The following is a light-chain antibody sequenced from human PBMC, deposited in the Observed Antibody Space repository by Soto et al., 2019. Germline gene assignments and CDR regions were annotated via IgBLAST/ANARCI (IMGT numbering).Light chain of an antibody. J-gene: IGLJ2*01. CDR2: DVN. V-gene: IGLV2-14*01. Sequence: QSALTQPASVSVSPGQSITISCTGTSSDVDGYNYVSWYQYPPGKAPKLMIYDVNNRPSGVSNRFSGSKSGNTASLTISGRQAEDEADYYCSSFTISRNTVIFGGGTKLTVL. CDR3: SSFTISRNTVI. CDR1: SSDVDGYNY.